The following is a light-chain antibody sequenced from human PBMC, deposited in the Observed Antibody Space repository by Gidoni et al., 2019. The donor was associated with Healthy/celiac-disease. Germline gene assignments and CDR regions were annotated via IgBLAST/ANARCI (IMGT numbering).Light chain of an antibody. J-gene: IGLJ2*01. Sequence: LTQPPSVSLVPGQTARINWGGKNIGIKSVHWYHQKPGQAPVLVVYDDSARPSGIPERFSGANSGNTATLTISRVEAGDEADYYCQVWDSSSDHVVFGGGTKLTVL. V-gene: IGLV3-21*02. CDR1: NIGIKS. CDR2: DDS. CDR3: QVWDSSSDHVV.